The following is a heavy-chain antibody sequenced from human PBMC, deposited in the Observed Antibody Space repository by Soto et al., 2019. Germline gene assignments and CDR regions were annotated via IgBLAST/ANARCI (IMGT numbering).Heavy chain of an antibody. Sequence: QVQLQESGPGLVKPSQTLSRTCTVSGGSISSGYYWTWIRQHPGEGLEWIGYTYYSGGTHYNPSLQSRVTISIDMSKNQFSLRLSSVTAADTAVYYCARDGRRGAFDIWGQGTMVTVSS. V-gene: IGHV4-31*03. CDR1: GGSISSGYY. CDR2: TYYSGGT. J-gene: IGHJ3*02. CDR3: ARDGRRGAFDI.